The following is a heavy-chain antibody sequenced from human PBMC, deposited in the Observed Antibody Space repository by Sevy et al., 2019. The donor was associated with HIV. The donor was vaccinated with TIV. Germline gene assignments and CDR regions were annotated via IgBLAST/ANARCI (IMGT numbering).Heavy chain of an antibody. CDR2: LSFSGTT. D-gene: IGHD3-10*01. CDR3: ARQRDSFGSGASRSYYMDV. V-gene: IGHV4-39*01. J-gene: IGHJ6*03. CDR1: GGSIVSSSFY. Sequence: SETLSLSCTVSGGSIVSSSFYWGWIRQPPGKGLQWVGSLSFSGTTYYNPSLKSRLSISVDTSKNQFSLRLTSVTAADTALYYCARQRDSFGSGASRSYYMDVWGKGTTVTVSS.